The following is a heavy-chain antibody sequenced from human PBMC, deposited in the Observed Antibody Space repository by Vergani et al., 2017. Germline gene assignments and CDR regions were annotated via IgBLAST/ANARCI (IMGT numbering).Heavy chain of an antibody. CDR1: GFTFSSYG. Sequence: QVQLVESGGGVVQPGGSLRLSCAASGFTFSSYGMHWVRQAPGKGLELVAFIRYDGSNKYYADSVKGRFTISRDNSKNKLYLQMNSVRAEDTAVYYCAKDGSGGDDYYGMDVWGQGP. CDR2: IRYDGSNK. V-gene: IGHV3-30*02. CDR3: AKDGSGGDDYYGMDV. J-gene: IGHJ6*02. D-gene: IGHD2-15*01.